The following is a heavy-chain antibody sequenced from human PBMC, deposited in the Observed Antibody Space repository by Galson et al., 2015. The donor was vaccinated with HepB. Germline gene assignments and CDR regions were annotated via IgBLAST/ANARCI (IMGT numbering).Heavy chain of an antibody. CDR1: GGSISSYY. J-gene: IGHJ3*02. Sequence: LSLTCTVSGGSISSYYWSWIRQPPGKGLEWIGYIYDSGSTNYNPSLKSRVTISVDTSKNQFSLKLSSVTAADTAVYYCASTRYSGSYGRNAFDIWGQGTMVTVSS. CDR2: IYDSGST. CDR3: ASTRYSGSYGRNAFDI. D-gene: IGHD1-26*01. V-gene: IGHV4-59*08.